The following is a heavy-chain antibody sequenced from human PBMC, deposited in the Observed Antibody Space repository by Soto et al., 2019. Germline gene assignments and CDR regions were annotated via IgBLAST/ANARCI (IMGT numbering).Heavy chain of an antibody. D-gene: IGHD3-9*01. V-gene: IGHV3-30-3*01. CDR2: ISYDGSNK. J-gene: IGHJ4*02. CDR3: ARETYDILTYTDY. Sequence: QVQLVESGGGVVQPGRSPRLSCAASGFTFSSYAMHWVRQAPGKGLEWVAVISYDGSNKYYADSVKGRFTISRDNSKNTLYLQMNSLRAEDTAVYYCARETYDILTYTDYWGQGTLVTVSS. CDR1: GFTFSSYA.